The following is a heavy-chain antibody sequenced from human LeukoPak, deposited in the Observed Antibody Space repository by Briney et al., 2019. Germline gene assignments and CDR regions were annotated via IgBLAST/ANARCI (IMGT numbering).Heavy chain of an antibody. CDR3: ARDVAVAATEWYFDL. V-gene: IGHV3-7*01. J-gene: IGHJ2*01. Sequence: GGSLRLSCAASGFTFSSYWMSWVRQAPGKGLEWVANIKQDGSEKYYVDSVKGRLTISRDNAKNSLYLQMNSLRAEDTAVYYCARDVAVAATEWYFDLWGRGTLVTVSS. CDR2: IKQDGSEK. D-gene: IGHD6-19*01. CDR1: GFTFSSYW.